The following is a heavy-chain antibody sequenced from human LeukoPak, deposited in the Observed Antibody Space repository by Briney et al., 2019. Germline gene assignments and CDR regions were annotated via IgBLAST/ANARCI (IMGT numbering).Heavy chain of an antibody. V-gene: IGHV1-2*06. J-gene: IGHJ3*02. CDR1: GYTFTGYY. D-gene: IGHD1-20*01. CDR3: ASITGTTGAFDI. CDR2: LNPNSGGT. Sequence: GASVKVSCKASGYTFTGYYMHWVRQAPGQGLEWMGRLNPNSGGTNYAQKFQGRVTMTRDTSISTAYMELSRLRSDDTAVYYCASITGTTGAFDIWGQGTMVTVSS.